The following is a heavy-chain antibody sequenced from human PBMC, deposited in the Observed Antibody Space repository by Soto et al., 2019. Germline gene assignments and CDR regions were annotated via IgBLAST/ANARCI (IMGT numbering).Heavy chain of an antibody. CDR1: GFSLSDHS. CDR2: RRVSRDAI. J-gene: IGHJ4*02. CDR3: ARYGSGRDYRDPFDY. V-gene: IGHV3-48*02. D-gene: IGHD3-10*01. Sequence: EVQLVESGGGLVQSGGSLRLSCAASGFSLSDHSMNWVRQAPGKGLEWVAYRRVSRDAIYYADSVKGRFTITRDNGRNLLYLHMNSLRDKDTAFYYCARYGSGRDYRDPFDYWGQGTLVTVSS.